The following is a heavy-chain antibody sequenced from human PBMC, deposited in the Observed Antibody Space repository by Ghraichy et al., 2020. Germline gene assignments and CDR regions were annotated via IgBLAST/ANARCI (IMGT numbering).Heavy chain of an antibody. CDR3: AHRPGWQQLTRDTFDY. CDR2: IYWNDDK. CDR1: GFSLSTSGVG. Sequence: SGPTLVKPTQTLTLTCTFSGFSLSTSGVGVGWIRQPPGKALEWLALIYWNDDKRYSPSLKSRLTITKDTSKNQVVLTMTNMDPVDTATYYCAHRPGWQQLTRDTFDYWGQGTLVTVSS. V-gene: IGHV2-5*01. D-gene: IGHD6-13*01. J-gene: IGHJ4*02.